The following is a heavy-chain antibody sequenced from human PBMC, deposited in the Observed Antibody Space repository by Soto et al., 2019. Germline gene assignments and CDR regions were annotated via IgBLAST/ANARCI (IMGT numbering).Heavy chain of an antibody. CDR2: INHSGST. D-gene: IGHD3-10*01. V-gene: IGHV4-34*01. Sequence: SETLSLTCAVYGGSFSGYYWSWIRQPPGKGLEWIGEINHSGSTNYNPSLKSRVTISVDTSKNQFSLKLSSVTAADTAVYYCARGRSWFGYLLFFRATCYFDYCGQGTLVTVSS. CDR1: GGSFSGYY. CDR3: ARGRSWFGYLLFFRATCYFDY. J-gene: IGHJ4*02.